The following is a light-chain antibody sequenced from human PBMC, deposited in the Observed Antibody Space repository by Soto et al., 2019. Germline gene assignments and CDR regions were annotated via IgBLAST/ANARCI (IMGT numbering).Light chain of an antibody. CDR3: SSYTSSTTWV. J-gene: IGLJ3*02. CDR1: SSDVGDYKY. V-gene: IGLV2-14*01. CDR2: EVS. Sequence: QSVLTQPASVSGSPGQSITISCTGTSSDVGDYKYVSWYQQHPGKAPKLMIYEVSYRPSGVSDRFSGSRSGNTASLTISGLQAEDESDYYCSSYTSSTTWVFGGGTKLTVL.